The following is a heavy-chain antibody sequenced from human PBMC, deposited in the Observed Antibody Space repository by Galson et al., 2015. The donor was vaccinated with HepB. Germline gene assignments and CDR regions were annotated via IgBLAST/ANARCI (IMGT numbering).Heavy chain of an antibody. J-gene: IGHJ6*02. CDR3: ASLGEIAVAGRDYYYGTDV. D-gene: IGHD6-19*01. CDR2: ISAYNGNT. V-gene: IGHV1-18*04. Sequence: SVKVSCKASGYTFTSYSISWVRQAPGQGLEWMGWISAYNGNTNYAQKLQGRVTMTTDTSTSTAYMELRSLRSDDTAVYYCASLGEIAVAGRDYYYGTDVWGQGTTVTVSS. CDR1: GYTFTSYS.